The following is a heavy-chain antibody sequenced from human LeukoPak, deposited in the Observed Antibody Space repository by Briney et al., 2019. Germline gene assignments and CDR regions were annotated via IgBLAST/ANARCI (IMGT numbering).Heavy chain of an antibody. V-gene: IGHV3-7*01. D-gene: IGHD3-9*01. J-gene: IGHJ4*02. CDR2: IKQDGSEK. CDR1: GFTFSSYW. Sequence: PGGSLRLSCAASGFTFSSYWVSWVRQAPGKELEWVANIKQDGSEKYYVDSVKGRFTISRDNAKNSLYLQMNSLRAEDTAVYYCARDFDNTGYFDYWGQGTLVTVSS. CDR3: ARDFDNTGYFDY.